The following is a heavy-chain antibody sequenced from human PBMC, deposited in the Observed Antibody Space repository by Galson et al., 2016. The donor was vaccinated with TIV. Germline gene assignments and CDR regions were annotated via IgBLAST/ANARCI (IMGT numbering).Heavy chain of an antibody. D-gene: IGHD6-19*01. CDR2: INHGGDT. CDR1: GGSLSGHY. CDR3: ARHSTSGFPGIQVAARRRPFDI. V-gene: IGHV4-34*01. Sequence: SETLSLPCAVYGGSLSGHYWSWIRQPPGKGLEWIGEINHGGDTNYSPSLKSRVTMSVDTSKNQFSLNLKSVIAADTAVYYCARHSTSGFPGIQVAARRRPFDIWGQGTMVTVSS. J-gene: IGHJ3*02.